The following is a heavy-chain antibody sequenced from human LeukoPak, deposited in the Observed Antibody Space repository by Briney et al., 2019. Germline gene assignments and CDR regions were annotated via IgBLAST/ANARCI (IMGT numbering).Heavy chain of an antibody. CDR1: GGSISSYY. J-gene: IGHJ4*02. D-gene: IGHD5-18*01. CDR3: ARGRKYTSGCRVTELGSGYSDY. CDR2: INHSEST. V-gene: IGHV4-34*01. Sequence: SETLSLTCTVSGGSISSYYWSWIRQPPGKGLEWIGEINHSESTNYNPSLKSRVTISVDTSKNEFSLKLSSVTAADTAVYYCARGRKYTSGCRVTELGSGYSDYWGQGTLVTVSS.